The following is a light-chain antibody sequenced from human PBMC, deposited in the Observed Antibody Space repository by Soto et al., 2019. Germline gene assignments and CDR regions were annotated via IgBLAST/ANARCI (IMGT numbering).Light chain of an antibody. CDR2: EVS. V-gene: IGLV2-18*02. Sequence: QSALTQPPSVSGSPGQSVTISCTGTSSDVGSYNRVSWYQQPPGTAPKLMIYEVSNRPSGVPDRFSGSKSGNTASLTISGLQAEDEADYYCSSYTSRSTYVFGTGTQLTVL. J-gene: IGLJ1*01. CDR3: SSYTSRSTYV. CDR1: SSDVGSYNR.